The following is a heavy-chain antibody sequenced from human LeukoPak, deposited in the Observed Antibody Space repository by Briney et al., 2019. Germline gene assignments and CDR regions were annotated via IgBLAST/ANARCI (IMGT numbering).Heavy chain of an antibody. V-gene: IGHV1-8*02. Sequence: ASVKVSCKASGYTFTGYYMHWVRQAPGQGLEWMGWMNPNSGNTGYAQKFQGRVTMTRNTSISTAYMELSSLRSEDTAVYYCARGGVVLLWFGELLGAFDIWGQGTMVTVSS. J-gene: IGHJ3*02. CDR3: ARGGVVLLWFGELLGAFDI. CDR2: MNPNSGNT. CDR1: GYTFTGYY. D-gene: IGHD3-10*01.